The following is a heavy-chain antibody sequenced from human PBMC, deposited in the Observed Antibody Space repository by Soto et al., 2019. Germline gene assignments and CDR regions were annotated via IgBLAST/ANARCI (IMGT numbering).Heavy chain of an antibody. J-gene: IGHJ6*03. CDR3: AREGGTIFGVVMSYDYYYMDV. Sequence: QVQLVQSGAEVKKPGASVKVSCKASGYTFTSYGISWVRQAPGQGLEWMGWISAYNGNTNYAQQLQGRVHMTTDTSTSTAYMELRSLRCDDTAVYYCAREGGTIFGVVMSYDYYYMDVWGKGTPVTVSS. CDR2: ISAYNGNT. V-gene: IGHV1-18*01. CDR1: GYTFTSYG. D-gene: IGHD3-3*01.